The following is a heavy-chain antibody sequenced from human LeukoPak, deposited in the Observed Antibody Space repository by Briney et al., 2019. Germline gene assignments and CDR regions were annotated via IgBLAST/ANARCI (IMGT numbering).Heavy chain of an antibody. CDR3: AKEVGWLLTDP. J-gene: IGHJ5*02. V-gene: IGHV3-23*01. CDR1: GFTFSNYA. D-gene: IGHD3-9*01. Sequence: GGSLRLSCAASGFTFSNYAMSWVRQAPREGLQWVSAISGSGAGTYYADSVKGRFTISRDNSKNTLYLQMNSLRAEDTAVYYCAKEVGWLLTDPWGQGTLVTVSS. CDR2: ISGSGAGT.